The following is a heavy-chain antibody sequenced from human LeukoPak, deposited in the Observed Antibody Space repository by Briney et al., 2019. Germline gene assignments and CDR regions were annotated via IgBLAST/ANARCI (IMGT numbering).Heavy chain of an antibody. J-gene: IGHJ4*02. Sequence: GGSLRLSCTTSGFTFGDYAMSWVRQAPGKGLEWVTFIRSKAYGGTTEYASSMKGRFTLLRDDSKSIAYLQMNSLTTEDTAVYYCTRYKRGTAMVSDYWGQGTLVTVSS. CDR3: TRYKRGTAMVSDY. V-gene: IGHV3-49*04. CDR1: GFTFGDYA. D-gene: IGHD5-18*01. CDR2: IRSKAYGGTT.